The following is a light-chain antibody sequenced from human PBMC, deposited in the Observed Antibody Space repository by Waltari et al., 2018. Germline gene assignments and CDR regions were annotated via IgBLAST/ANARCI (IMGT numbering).Light chain of an antibody. Sequence: IQMTQSPSSLSGFVGDRVTISCRASQDITNALAWYQHKLGRAPKLLIYATSKLEGGVPARFSGRGSGTTYTLTIDSLQSDDSASYFCQQYFSVPLTFGGGPKIEI. CDR1: QDITNA. V-gene: IGKV1-NL1*01. CDR2: ATS. J-gene: IGKJ4*01. CDR3: QQYFSVPLT.